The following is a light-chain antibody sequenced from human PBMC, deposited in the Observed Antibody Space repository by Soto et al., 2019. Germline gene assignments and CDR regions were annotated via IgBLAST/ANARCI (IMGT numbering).Light chain of an antibody. CDR2: EVS. Sequence: QSALTQPPSAFGSPGQSVTIPCTGTSSDVGGYNSVSWYQQHPGKVPKLMIYEVSKRPSGVPDRFSGSKSGNTASLTVSGLQAEDEADYYCSSYAGSNNVVFGGGTKLTVL. V-gene: IGLV2-8*01. J-gene: IGLJ2*01. CDR3: SSYAGSNNVV. CDR1: SSDVGGYNS.